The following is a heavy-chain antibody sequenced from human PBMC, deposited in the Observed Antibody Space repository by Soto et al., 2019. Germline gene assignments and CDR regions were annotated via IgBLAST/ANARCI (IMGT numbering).Heavy chain of an antibody. CDR1: GFTFSSYA. D-gene: IGHD6-13*01. CDR2: ISYDGSNK. CDR3: ARDPIAAAGRILNWFDP. Sequence: VGSLILSCAASGFTFSSYAMHWVRQAPGKGLEWVAVISYDGSNKYYADSVKGRFTISRDNSKNTLYLQMNSLRAEDTAVYYCARDPIAAAGRILNWFDPWGQGTLVTVSS. V-gene: IGHV3-30-3*01. J-gene: IGHJ5*02.